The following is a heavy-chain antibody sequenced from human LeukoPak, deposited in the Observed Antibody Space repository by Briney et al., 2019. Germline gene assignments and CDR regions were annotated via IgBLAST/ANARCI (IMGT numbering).Heavy chain of an antibody. V-gene: IGHV1-18*01. Sequence: ASVKVSCKASGYTFTSYGISWERQAPGQGLEWMGWISAYNGNTNYAQKLQGRVTITTDESTSTAYMELSSLRSEDTAVYYCARAMPGGRSSEYDYWGQGTLVTVSS. D-gene: IGHD2-2*01. J-gene: IGHJ4*02. CDR1: GYTFTSYG. CDR2: ISAYNGNT. CDR3: ARAMPGGRSSEYDY.